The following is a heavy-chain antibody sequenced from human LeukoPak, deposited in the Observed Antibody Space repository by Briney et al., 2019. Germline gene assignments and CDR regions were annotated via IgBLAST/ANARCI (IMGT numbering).Heavy chain of an antibody. Sequence: ASVKASCKACGGTFSSYAISWVGQARGQGREWMGGIIPIFGTANYAQKFQGRVTITTDESTSTAYMELSSLRSEDTAVYYCARLAPIFGPYREYYFDYWGQGTLVTVSS. J-gene: IGHJ4*02. CDR3: ARLAPIFGPYREYYFDY. CDR1: GGTFSSYA. V-gene: IGHV1-69*05. D-gene: IGHD3-3*01. CDR2: IIPIFGTA.